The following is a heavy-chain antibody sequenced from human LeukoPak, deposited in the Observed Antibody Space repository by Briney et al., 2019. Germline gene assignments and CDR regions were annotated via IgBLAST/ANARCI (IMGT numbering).Heavy chain of an antibody. CDR2: IGSSSGYI. CDR3: ARDGDSSGYYRHFNY. V-gene: IGHV3-21*01. J-gene: IGHJ4*02. Sequence: PGGSLRLSCAASGFTFSSYEMNWVRQAPGKGLAWVSSIGSSSGYIYYANSVKGRFTISRDNAKNSLYLQMNSLRAEDTAVYYCARDGDSSGYYRHFNYWGQGTLVTVSS. CDR1: GFTFSSYE. D-gene: IGHD3-22*01.